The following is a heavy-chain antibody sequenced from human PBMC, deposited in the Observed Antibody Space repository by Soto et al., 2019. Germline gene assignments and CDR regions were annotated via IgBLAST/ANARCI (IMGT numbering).Heavy chain of an antibody. V-gene: IGHV5-51*01. CDR2: IYPGDSDT. CDR3: ARLAYYYDSSGYYRYYYYYGMDV. J-gene: IGHJ6*02. Sequence: PGESLKISCKGSGYSFTSYWIGWVRQMPGKGLEWMGIIYPGDSDTRYSPSFQGQVTISADKSISTAYLQWSSLKASDTAMYYCARLAYYYDSSGYYRYYYYYGMDVWGQGTTVTVSS. CDR1: GYSFTSYW. D-gene: IGHD3-22*01.